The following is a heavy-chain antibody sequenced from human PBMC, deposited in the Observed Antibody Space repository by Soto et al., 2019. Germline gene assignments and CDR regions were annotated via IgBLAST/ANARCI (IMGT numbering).Heavy chain of an antibody. CDR2: ISAYNGNT. D-gene: IGHD6-13*01. V-gene: IGHV1-18*01. CDR1: GYTFTSYG. Sequence: QVQLVQSGAEVKKPGASVKVSCKASGYTFTSYGISWVRQAPGQGLEWMGWISAYNGNTNDAQKLQGRVTMTTNTSRSKAYMELRSLRSDDTAVYYCARQTIAAPPSCYDYWGQGTLVTVSS. J-gene: IGHJ4*02. CDR3: ARQTIAAPPSCYDY.